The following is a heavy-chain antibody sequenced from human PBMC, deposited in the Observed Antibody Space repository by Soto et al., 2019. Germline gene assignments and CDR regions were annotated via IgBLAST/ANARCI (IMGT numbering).Heavy chain of an antibody. CDR3: ARDQAVAGFDY. J-gene: IGHJ4*02. D-gene: IGHD6-19*01. V-gene: IGHV1-69*01. CDR2: ITPVLSTR. CDR1: GGTFNTYT. Sequence: QVQLVQSGAAVKKPGSSVKVSCKASGGTFNTYTFTWVRQAPGQGLEWMGGITPVLSTRHYAQKFQGRVTITADGSTRTVYMELSTLRSDDTAVYYCARDQAVAGFDYWGQGTLVTVSS.